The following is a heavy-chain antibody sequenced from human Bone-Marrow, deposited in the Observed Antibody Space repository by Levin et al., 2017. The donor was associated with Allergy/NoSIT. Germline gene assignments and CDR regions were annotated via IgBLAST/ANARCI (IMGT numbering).Heavy chain of an antibody. CDR3: TTSMVY. CDR2: IKSKTDGGTT. J-gene: IGHJ4*02. Sequence: GGSLRLSCAGSGFTFSHDWMTWARQAPGKGLEWVARIKSKTDGGTTDYAAPVKGRFTISRDDAKNMVYLQMNSLKTEDTALYYCTTSMVYWGQGILVTVSS. D-gene: IGHD3-10*01. CDR1: GFTFSHDW. V-gene: IGHV3-15*01.